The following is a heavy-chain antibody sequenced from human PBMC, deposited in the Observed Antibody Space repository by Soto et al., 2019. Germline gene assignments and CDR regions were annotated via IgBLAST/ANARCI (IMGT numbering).Heavy chain of an antibody. V-gene: IGHV1-3*01. D-gene: IGHD2-8*02. Sequence: QVQLVQSGAEVKKPGASVKVSCKASGYTFTNYAMHWVRQAPGQRLEWMGWINDGNGNTKYSQKFQGRATITRDISARTGYMELSSLRSEDTAIYYWARGPGGPDGPGDYWGQGTLVTVSS. CDR3: ARGPGGPDGPGDY. CDR1: GYTFTNYA. J-gene: IGHJ4*02. CDR2: INDGNGNT.